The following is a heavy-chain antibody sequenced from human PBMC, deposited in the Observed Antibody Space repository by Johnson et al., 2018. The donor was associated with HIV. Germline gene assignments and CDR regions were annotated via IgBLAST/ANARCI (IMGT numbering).Heavy chain of an antibody. CDR2: ISGAGGTT. J-gene: IGHJ3*02. CDR3: AKWSIVGATFSDAFDI. CDR1: GFSLSPYA. V-gene: IGHV3-23*04. Sequence: VQLVESGGGLVQPGGSLRLSCVASGFSLSPYAMTWVRQGLGKGLEWVSTISGAGGTTYYADSVKGRFTISRDNSKNTLYLQMNSLRAEDTAVYYCAKWSIVGATFSDAFDIWGQGTMVTVSS. D-gene: IGHD1-26*01.